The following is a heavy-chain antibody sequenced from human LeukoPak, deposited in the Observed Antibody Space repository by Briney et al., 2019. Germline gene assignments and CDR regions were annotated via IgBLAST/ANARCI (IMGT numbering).Heavy chain of an antibody. CDR2: MNPNSGNT. CDR3: ARARIGHYDILTGYYSPNWFDP. Sequence: GASVKVSCKASGYTFTSYDINWVRQATGQGLEWMGWMNPNSGNTGYAQKFQGRVTMTRNTSISTAYMELSSLRSEDTAVYYCARARIGHYDILTGYYSPNWFDPWGQGTLVTVSS. J-gene: IGHJ5*02. V-gene: IGHV1-8*01. D-gene: IGHD3-9*01. CDR1: GYTFTSYD.